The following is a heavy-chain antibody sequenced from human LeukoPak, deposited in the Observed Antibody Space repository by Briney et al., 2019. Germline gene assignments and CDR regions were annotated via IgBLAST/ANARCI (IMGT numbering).Heavy chain of an antibody. CDR1: GGSISSYY. CDR2: IYHSGST. Sequence: SETLSLTCTVSGGSISSYYWSWIRQPPGKGLEWIGEIYHSGSTNYNPSLKSGVTISVDKSKNQFTLKLSSVTAADTAVYYCARLPMVREGRVWFDPWGQGTLVTVSS. D-gene: IGHD3-10*01. CDR3: ARLPMVREGRVWFDP. J-gene: IGHJ5*02. V-gene: IGHV4-59*12.